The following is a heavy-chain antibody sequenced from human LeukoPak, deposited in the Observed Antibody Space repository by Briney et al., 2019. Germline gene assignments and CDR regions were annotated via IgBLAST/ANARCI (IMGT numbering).Heavy chain of an antibody. CDR1: GGSIRSSYYY. CDR2: IYFSGNT. V-gene: IGHV4-39*01. Sequence: SETLSLTCTVSGGSIRSSYYYWGWIRQPPGKGLEWIGNIYFSGNTYYNPSLKSRITISVDTSKNQFSLKLSSVTAADTAVYYCAAPGWRDLFDYWGQGTLVTVSS. CDR3: AAPGWRDLFDY. J-gene: IGHJ4*02. D-gene: IGHD6-19*01.